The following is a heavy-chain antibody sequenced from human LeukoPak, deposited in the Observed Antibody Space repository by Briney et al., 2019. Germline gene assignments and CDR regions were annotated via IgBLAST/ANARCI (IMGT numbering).Heavy chain of an antibody. J-gene: IGHJ4*02. Sequence: PGGSLRLSCGASGFNFSNFAMNWVRQAPGKGLEWVSSISSSSSYIYYADSVKGRFTISRDNAKNSLYLQMNSLRAEDTAVYYCARFIPYDSSGIRVEGLDYWGQGTLVTVSS. D-gene: IGHD3-22*01. CDR1: GFNFSNFA. V-gene: IGHV3-21*01. CDR2: ISSSSSYI. CDR3: ARFIPYDSSGIRVEGLDY.